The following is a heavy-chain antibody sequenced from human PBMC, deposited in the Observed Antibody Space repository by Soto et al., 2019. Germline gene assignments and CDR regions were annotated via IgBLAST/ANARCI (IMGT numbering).Heavy chain of an antibody. CDR2: IYYSGST. CDR1: VGSINSYF. D-gene: IGHD3-10*01. CDR3: ARAETNLVQFEY. V-gene: IGHV4-59*01. Sequence: SETLSLTCTVSVGSINSYFWSWIRHSPGKGLEWIGHIYYSGSTSYSPSLKSRVSISVDTSKNQFSLEVHSVTAADTAVYYCARAETNLVQFEYWGQGTLGIVSS. J-gene: IGHJ4*02.